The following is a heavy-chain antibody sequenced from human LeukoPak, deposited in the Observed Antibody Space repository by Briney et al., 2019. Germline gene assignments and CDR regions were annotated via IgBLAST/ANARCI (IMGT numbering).Heavy chain of an antibody. V-gene: IGHV4-30-2*01. CDR1: GGSISSGGYS. J-gene: IGHJ3*02. CDR2: IYHSGST. CDR3: ARGDYGDYLGAFDI. Sequence: SETLSLTCAVSGGSISSGGYSWSWIRQPPGKGLEWIGYIYHSGSTYYNPSLKSRVTISVDRSKNQFSLKLSSVTAADTAVYYCARGDYGDYLGAFDIWGQGTMVTVSS. D-gene: IGHD4-17*01.